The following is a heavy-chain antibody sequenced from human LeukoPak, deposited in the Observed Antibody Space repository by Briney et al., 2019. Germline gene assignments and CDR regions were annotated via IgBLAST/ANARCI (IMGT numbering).Heavy chain of an antibody. CDR3: ARSEPLTYYYDSSADNQTPYYYGMDV. D-gene: IGHD3-22*01. Sequence: VASVKVSCKASGGTFSSYAISWVRQAPGQGLEWMGGIIPIFGTANYAQKFQGRVTITADESTSTAYMELSSLRSEDTAVYYCARSEPLTYYYDSSADNQTPYYYGMDVWGQGTTVTVSS. V-gene: IGHV1-69*13. CDR1: GGTFSSYA. CDR2: IIPIFGTA. J-gene: IGHJ6*02.